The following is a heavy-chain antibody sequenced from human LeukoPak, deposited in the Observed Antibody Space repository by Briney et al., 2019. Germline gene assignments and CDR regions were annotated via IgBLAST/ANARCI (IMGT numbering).Heavy chain of an antibody. CDR3: ARDPESSSFDL. CDR2: IDQGGSVR. CDR1: GSSFSTYW. Sequence: TGGSLRLSCAASGSSFSTYWMSWVRQTPEKGLEFVANIDQGGSVRNYMDSLKGRCTISRDNAKKSLYLEINSLRADDTAVYYCARDPESSSFDLWGRGALVTVSS. V-gene: IGHV3-7*01. D-gene: IGHD6-13*01. J-gene: IGHJ4*02.